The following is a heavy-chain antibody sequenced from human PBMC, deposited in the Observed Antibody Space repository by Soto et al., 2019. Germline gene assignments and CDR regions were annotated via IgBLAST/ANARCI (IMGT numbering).Heavy chain of an antibody. CDR2: IYYSGST. J-gene: IGHJ4*02. CDR3: ASRLRDSSGYFDY. Sequence: PSETLSLTCTVSGGSISSGDYYWSWIRQPPGKGLEWIGYIYYSGSTYYNPSLKSRVTISVDTSKNQFSLKLSSVTAADTAVYYCASRLRDSSGYFDYWGQGTLVTVSS. D-gene: IGHD3-22*01. CDR1: GGSISSGDYY. V-gene: IGHV4-30-4*01.